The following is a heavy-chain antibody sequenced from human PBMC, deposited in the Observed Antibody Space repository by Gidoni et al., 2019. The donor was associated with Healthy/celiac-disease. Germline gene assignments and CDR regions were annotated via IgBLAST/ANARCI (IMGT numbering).Heavy chain of an antibody. D-gene: IGHD2-15*01. J-gene: IGHJ4*02. CDR1: GFPFSSYA. CDR2: IAYDGSNK. V-gene: IGHV3-30-3*01. Sequence: QVQLVESGGGVVQPGRSLRLSCAASGFPFSSYAMHWVRQAPGKGLEWVAVIAYDGSNKYYADSVKGRFTISRDNSKNTLYLQMNSLRAEDTAVYYCARPPPVAYCSGGSCLDYWGQGTLVTVSS. CDR3: ARPPPVAYCSGGSCLDY.